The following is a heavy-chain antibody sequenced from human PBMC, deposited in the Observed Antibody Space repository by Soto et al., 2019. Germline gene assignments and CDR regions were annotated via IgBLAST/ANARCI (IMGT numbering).Heavy chain of an antibody. J-gene: IGHJ4*02. CDR3: AKVGKLGELWFY. CDR1: RFTFIRYA. D-gene: IGHD3-10*01. CDR2: ISGSVDYT. V-gene: IGHV3-23*01. Sequence: EVQLLESGGDLVQPGGSLRLSCAASRFTFIRYAMSWVRQAPGKGREWVSSISGSVDYTYYADSVNGRLPVSRDNSKNTLYLQMNSLRAEETAVYYCAKVGKLGELWFYWGPGTLVTVSS.